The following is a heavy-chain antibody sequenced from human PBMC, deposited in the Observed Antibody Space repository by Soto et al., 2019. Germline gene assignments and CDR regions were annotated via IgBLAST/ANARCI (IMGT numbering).Heavy chain of an antibody. J-gene: IGHJ5*02. CDR1: GGSISSGGYY. D-gene: IGHD2-15*01. CDR2: IYYSGST. CDR3: AGGIMVAATLLPHLFDP. Sequence: SETLSLTCTVSGGSISSGGYYWSWIRQHPGKGLEWIGYIYYSGSTYYNPSLKNRVTISVDTSKKQFSLKLSSVTAADTAVYYCAGGIMVAATLLPHLFDPWGQGTLVTVSS. V-gene: IGHV4-31*03.